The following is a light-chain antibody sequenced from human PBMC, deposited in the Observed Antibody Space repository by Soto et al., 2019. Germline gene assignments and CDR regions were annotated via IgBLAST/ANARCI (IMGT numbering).Light chain of an antibody. J-gene: IGKJ1*01. V-gene: IGKV3-20*01. CDR1: QSVARK. Sequence: EIVMTQSPSTLSVSPGERATLSCRASQSVARKLAWYQQKPGQAPRLLIYGASTRATGIPDRFSGSGSGTDFTLTISRLEPEDFTVYYCEQYGSSPRTFGQGTKVDIK. CDR3: EQYGSSPRT. CDR2: GAS.